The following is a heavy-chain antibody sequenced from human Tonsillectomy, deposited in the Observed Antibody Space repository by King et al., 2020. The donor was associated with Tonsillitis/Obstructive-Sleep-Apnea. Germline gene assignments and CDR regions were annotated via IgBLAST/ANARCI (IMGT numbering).Heavy chain of an antibody. V-gene: IGHV3-30*04. J-gene: IGHJ3*02. CDR3: ARECIYDSSGYVDAFDI. Sequence: VQLVESGGGVVQPGRSLRLSCAASGFTFSSYAIHWVSQHPGKGLEWVAVISYDGSNKYYADSVKGRFTISRDNYKNRLDLQMNSLRVEDTAVYYCARECIYDSSGYVDAFDIWGQGTMGTVSS. D-gene: IGHD3-22*01. CDR1: GFTFSSYA. CDR2: ISYDGSNK.